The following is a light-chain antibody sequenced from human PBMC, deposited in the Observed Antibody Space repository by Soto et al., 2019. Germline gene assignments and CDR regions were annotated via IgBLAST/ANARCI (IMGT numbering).Light chain of an antibody. V-gene: IGLV1-47*01. Sequence: QSVLTQPPSASGTPGQRVTISCSGSSSNIGNHYVYWYQHLPGTAPKLLIYRNNKRPSGVPDRFYGSHSVTSGSLAISGLGYEDEADYYCAAWDDSLSGYVFGTGTKLTVL. CDR1: SSNIGNHY. CDR3: AAWDDSLSGYV. J-gene: IGLJ1*01. CDR2: RNN.